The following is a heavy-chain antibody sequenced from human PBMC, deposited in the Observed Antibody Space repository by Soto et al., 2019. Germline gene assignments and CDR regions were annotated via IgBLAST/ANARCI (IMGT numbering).Heavy chain of an antibody. V-gene: IGHV3-74*03. J-gene: IGHJ4*02. CDR3: ARLYDFWSGSDLDS. D-gene: IGHD3-3*01. CDR2: INFDGSTT. Sequence: GGSLRLSCVASGFAFGTCLMHWVRQAPGKGLVWVSRINFDGSTTTYADSVKGRFTISRDNARHTVFLQMDSLRVEDTAIYYCARLYDFWSGSDLDSWGQGALVTVSS. CDR1: GFAFGTCL.